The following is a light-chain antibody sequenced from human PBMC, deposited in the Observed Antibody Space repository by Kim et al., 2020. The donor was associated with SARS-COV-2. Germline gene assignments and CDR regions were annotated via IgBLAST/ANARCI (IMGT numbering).Light chain of an antibody. V-gene: IGLV1-40*01. CDR2: GNT. CDR3: QSYDSSLRGV. J-gene: IGLJ2*01. Sequence: GQRVTISCTGNNSNIGAGYDVHWYQQLPGTAPKLLIYGNTNLPSGVPDRFSGSKSGTSASLAITGLQAEDEADYYCQSYDSSLRGVFGGGTQLTVL. CDR1: NSNIGAGYD.